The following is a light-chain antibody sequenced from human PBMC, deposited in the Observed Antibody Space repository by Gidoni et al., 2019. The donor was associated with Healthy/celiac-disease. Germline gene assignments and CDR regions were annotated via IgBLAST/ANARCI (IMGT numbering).Light chain of an antibody. J-gene: IGKJ5*01. V-gene: IGKV1-39*01. CDR2: AAS. CDR1: QSISSY. CDR3: QQSYSTPRIT. Sequence: DIQMTQSPSSLSASVGDRVTITCRASQSISSYLNWYQQKPGKAPKLLIYAASSLQSGVPSSFSGSGSGTDFTRTISSLQPEDFATYYCQQSYSTPRITFGQGTRLEIK.